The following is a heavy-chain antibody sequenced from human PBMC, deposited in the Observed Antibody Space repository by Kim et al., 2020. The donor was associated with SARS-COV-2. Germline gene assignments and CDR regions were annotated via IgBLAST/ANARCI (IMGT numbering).Heavy chain of an antibody. Sequence: SETLSLTCSVSGVPISSSDYYWGWIRQPPGKGLEWIGSIYHSGTTYYNPSLRSRVTMSLDTSKNQFSLKMTSVTAADTAVYYCARRLFYYSPSGKGWFDYWGQGTLVTVSS. J-gene: IGHJ4*02. V-gene: IGHV4-39*01. CDR2: IYHSGTT. CDR1: GVPISSSDYY. CDR3: ARRLFYYSPSGKGWFDY. D-gene: IGHD3-10*01.